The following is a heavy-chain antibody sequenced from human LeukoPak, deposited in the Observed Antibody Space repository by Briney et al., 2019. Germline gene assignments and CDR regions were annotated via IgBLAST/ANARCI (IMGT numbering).Heavy chain of an antibody. V-gene: IGHV4-59*08. CDR1: GGSISGYY. Sequence: SETLSLTCTVSGGSISGYYWSWIRQPPGKGLEWIGYIYYSGSTNYNPSLKSRVTISVDTSKNQFSLKLSSVTAADTAVYYCARSNSSSWYNYYYYGMDVWGQGTTVTVSS. J-gene: IGHJ6*02. D-gene: IGHD6-13*01. CDR3: ARSNSSSWYNYYYYGMDV. CDR2: IYYSGST.